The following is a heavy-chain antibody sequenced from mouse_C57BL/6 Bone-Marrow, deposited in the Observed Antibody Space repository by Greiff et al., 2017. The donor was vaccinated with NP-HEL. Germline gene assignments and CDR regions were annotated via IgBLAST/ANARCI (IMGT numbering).Heavy chain of an antibody. D-gene: IGHD1-1*01. J-gene: IGHJ3*01. Sequence: VQLQQSGPELVKPGASVKISCKASGYTFTDYYMNWVKQSHGKSLEWIGDINPNNGGTSYNQKFKGKATLTVDKSSSTAYMELRSLTSEDSAVYYCARSTTVVAPAYWGQGTLVTVSA. CDR1: GYTFTDYY. CDR2: INPNNGGT. CDR3: ARSTTVVAPAY. V-gene: IGHV1-26*01.